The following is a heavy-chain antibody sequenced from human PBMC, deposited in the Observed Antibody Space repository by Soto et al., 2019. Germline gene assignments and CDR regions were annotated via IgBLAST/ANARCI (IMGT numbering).Heavy chain of an antibody. CDR3: ARAEAYSTSWYAMDV. CDR2: IRGYNGNT. J-gene: IGHJ6*02. D-gene: IGHD2-2*01. V-gene: IGHV1-18*01. Sequence: QAQLVQSGAEVKQPGASVKVSCKASGYIFSTYGITWVRQAPGQGLEWMGWIRGYNGNTDDGQKLQGRVSMTIDTSTSTAYMDLRSLRSDDTAVYYCARAEAYSTSWYAMDVWGQGTTVIVSS. CDR1: GYIFSTYG.